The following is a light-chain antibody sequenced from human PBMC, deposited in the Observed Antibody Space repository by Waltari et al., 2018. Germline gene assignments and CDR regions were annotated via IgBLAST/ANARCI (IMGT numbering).Light chain of an antibody. CDR2: DLS. V-gene: IGKV3-11*01. Sequence: EIELTQSPATLSLSPGERATLSGSDSQSVSRSLAWYHPKPGQAPMLLIYDLSNRATGTPARFSGSGSGTDFTLTISRLEPEDFAVYYCHQRNNWAFGGGTKVEIK. CDR1: QSVSRS. J-gene: IGKJ4*01. CDR3: HQRNNWA.